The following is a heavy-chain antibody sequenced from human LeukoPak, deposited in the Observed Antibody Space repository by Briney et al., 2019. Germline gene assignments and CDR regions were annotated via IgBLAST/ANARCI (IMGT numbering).Heavy chain of an antibody. D-gene: IGHD3-22*01. CDR1: GITFSDYY. Sequence: PGGSLRLSCAASGITFSDYYMSWIRQAPGKGLEWVSYISSSGSTIYYADSVKGRFTISRDNAKNSLYLQMNSLRAEDTAVYYCARFDSSGYTSYYYYYYGMDVWGQGTTVTVSS. CDR2: ISSSGSTI. CDR3: ARFDSSGYTSYYYYYYGMDV. J-gene: IGHJ6*01. V-gene: IGHV3-11*01.